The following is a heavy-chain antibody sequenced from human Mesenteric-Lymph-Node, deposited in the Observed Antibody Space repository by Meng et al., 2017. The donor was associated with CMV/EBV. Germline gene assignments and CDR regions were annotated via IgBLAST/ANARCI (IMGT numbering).Heavy chain of an antibody. CDR2: MNPNSGNT. CDR1: GSTFPSYE. CDR3: ARGVGGVTAAGPKDY. J-gene: IGHJ4*02. Sequence: SGSTFPSYELNWVRQAPGQGLEWMGWMNPNSGNTGYAQKFQGRVTMTRNTSISTAYMELSSLRSEDTAVYYCARGVGGVTAAGPKDYWGQGTLVTVSS. V-gene: IGHV1-8*01. D-gene: IGHD6-13*01.